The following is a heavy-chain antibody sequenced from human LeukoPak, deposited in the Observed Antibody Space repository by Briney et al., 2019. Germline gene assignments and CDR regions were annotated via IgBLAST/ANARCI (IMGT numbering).Heavy chain of an antibody. CDR2: IYYSGST. Sequence: SETLSLTCTVSGGSISSSSYYWGWIRQPPGKGLEWIGSIYYSGSTYYNPSLKSRVTISVDTSKNQFSLKLSSVTAADTAVYYCARQPLLLWFGELSGAFDYWGQGTLVTVSS. V-gene: IGHV4-39*01. D-gene: IGHD3-10*01. CDR3: ARQPLLLWFGELSGAFDY. CDR1: GGSISSSSYY. J-gene: IGHJ4*02.